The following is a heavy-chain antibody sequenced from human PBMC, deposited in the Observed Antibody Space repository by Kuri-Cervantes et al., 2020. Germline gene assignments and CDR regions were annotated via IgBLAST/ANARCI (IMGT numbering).Heavy chain of an antibody. D-gene: IGHD6-13*01. CDR1: GFTFSIAW. J-gene: IGHJ6*02. Sequence: GGSLRLSCAASGFTFSIAWMSWVRQAPGKGLEWVSSISSSSSYIYYADSVKGRFTISRDNAKNSLYLQMNSLRAEDTAVYYCARDGAGRGHYYYGMDVWGQGTTVTVSS. CDR2: ISSSSSYI. V-gene: IGHV3-21*01. CDR3: ARDGAGRGHYYYGMDV.